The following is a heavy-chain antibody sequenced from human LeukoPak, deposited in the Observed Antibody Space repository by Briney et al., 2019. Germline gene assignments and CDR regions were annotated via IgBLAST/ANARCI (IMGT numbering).Heavy chain of an antibody. Sequence: PSETLSLTCTVSGGSINSYYWSWIRQAPGKGLEWIGYIYYTGGEINYNPSLKSRLTISVDTSKNQFSLMLTSVTAADTAVYYCAGQPAGTAAFDIWAQGTVVTVSS. V-gene: IGHV4-59*08. CDR1: GGSINSYY. J-gene: IGHJ3*02. CDR2: IYYTGGEI. D-gene: IGHD1-14*01. CDR3: AGQPAGTAAFDI.